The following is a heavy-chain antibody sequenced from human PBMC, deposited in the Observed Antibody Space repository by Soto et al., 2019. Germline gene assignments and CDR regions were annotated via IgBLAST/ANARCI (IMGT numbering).Heavy chain of an antibody. CDR1: GGSISSYY. CDR3: ARGGFLEWLSVRNYMDV. Sequence: SETLSLTCTVSGGSISSYYWSWIRQPPGKGLEWIGYIYYSGSTNYNPSLKSRVTISVDTSKNQFSLKLSSVTAADTAVYYCARGGFLEWLSVRNYMDVWGKGTTVTVSS. D-gene: IGHD3-3*01. J-gene: IGHJ6*03. V-gene: IGHV4-59*01. CDR2: IYYSGST.